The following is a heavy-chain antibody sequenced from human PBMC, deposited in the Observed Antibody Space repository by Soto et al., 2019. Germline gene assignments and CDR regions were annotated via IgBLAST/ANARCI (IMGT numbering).Heavy chain of an antibody. D-gene: IGHD6-19*01. CDR3: GKDILRGRSSGLDY. CDR1: GFTFDDYA. CDR2: ISWNSGSI. V-gene: IGHV3-9*01. Sequence: EVQLVESGGGLVQPGRSLRLSCAASGFTFDDYAMHWVRQAPGKGLEWVSGISWNSGSIGYADSVKGRFTISRDNAKNSLYLQMNSLRAEDTALYYCGKDILRGRSSGLDYWGQGTLVTVSS. J-gene: IGHJ4*02.